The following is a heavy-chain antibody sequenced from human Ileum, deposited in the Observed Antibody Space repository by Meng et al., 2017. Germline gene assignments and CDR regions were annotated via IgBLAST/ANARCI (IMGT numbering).Heavy chain of an antibody. CDR2: IFHGGTT. CDR1: GDSISSGNW. CDR3: ARGIGDIRVGFDY. Sequence: VPPQESGPGLVKPSGTLSLTCAVSGDSISSGNWRNWVRQSPGKGLEWIGEIFHGGTTNYNPSLKNRVTLLMDKSKNQFSLQLTSVTAADTAVFYCARGIGDIRVGFDYWGQGILVTVSS. V-gene: IGHV4-4*02. J-gene: IGHJ4*02. D-gene: IGHD5-12*01.